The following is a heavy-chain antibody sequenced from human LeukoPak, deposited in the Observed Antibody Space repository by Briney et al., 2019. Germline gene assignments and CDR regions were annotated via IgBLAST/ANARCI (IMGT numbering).Heavy chain of an antibody. D-gene: IGHD3-22*01. Sequence: ASVKVSCKASGYTFTSYGISWVRQAPGQGLEWMGWISGHNGNTNYAQNLQGRVSMTTDTSTSTAYMELRSLRSDDTAVYYCAKDIHPGLDSGASCCFDYWGQGTLVTVSS. CDR2: ISGHNGNT. CDR3: AKDIHPGLDSGASCCFDY. J-gene: IGHJ4*02. CDR1: GYTFTSYG. V-gene: IGHV1-18*01.